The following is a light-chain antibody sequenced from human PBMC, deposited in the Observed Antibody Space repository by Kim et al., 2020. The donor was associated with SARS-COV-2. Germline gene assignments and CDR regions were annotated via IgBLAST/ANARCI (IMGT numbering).Light chain of an antibody. Sequence: VAPGQTASITCSGDKLGDKYACWYQQKPGQSPVLVIYQDSKRPSGIPERFSGSNSGNTATLTISGTQAMDEADYYCQAWDSSSVVFGGGTQLTVL. CDR2: QDS. CDR1: KLGDKY. CDR3: QAWDSSSVV. J-gene: IGLJ2*01. V-gene: IGLV3-1*01.